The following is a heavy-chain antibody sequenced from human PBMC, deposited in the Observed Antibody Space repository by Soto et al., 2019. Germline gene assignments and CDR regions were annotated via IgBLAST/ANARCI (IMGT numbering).Heavy chain of an antibody. CDR1: GGSFRDYY. CDR2: INHSGST. V-gene: IGHV4-34*01. D-gene: IGHD5-18*01. CDR3: ARAETTMALYYFDY. J-gene: IGHJ4*02. Sequence: QVQLQQWGAGLLKPSETLSLTCAVYGGSFRDYYWRWSRQPPGKGLERNGEINHSGSTNYNPSLKSLVTISVDPSKNQFSLNLSSVTDADTAVYYCARAETTMALYYFDYWGQGTLVTVSS.